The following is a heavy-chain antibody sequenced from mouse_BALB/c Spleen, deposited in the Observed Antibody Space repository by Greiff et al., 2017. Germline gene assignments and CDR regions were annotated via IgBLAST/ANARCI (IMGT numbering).Heavy chain of an antibody. D-gene: IGHD1-1*01. Sequence: NQSLPFLLHPSHSLSITFTFSGFSFTIYGVHWVRQSPGNGLEWLGVIWSGGSTDYNAAFISRLSISKDNSKSQVFFKMNSLQANDTAIYYCARGHYGSSLYWYFDVWGAGTTVTVSS. J-gene: IGHJ1*01. CDR3: ARGHYGSSLYWYFDV. CDR1: GFSFTIYG. CDR2: IWSGGST. V-gene: IGHV2-2*02.